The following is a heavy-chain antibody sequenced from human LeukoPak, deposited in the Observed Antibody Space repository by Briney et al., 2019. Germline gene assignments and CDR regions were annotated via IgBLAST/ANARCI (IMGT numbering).Heavy chain of an antibody. D-gene: IGHD2-2*01. CDR2: ISAYNGNT. Sequence: ASVKVSCKAYGYTFTSYGISWVRQAPGQGLEWMGWISAYNGNTNYAQKLQGRVTMTTDTSTSTAYMELRSLRSDDTAVYYCARDHIVVVPAATDYWGQGTLVTVSS. CDR3: ARDHIVVVPAATDY. J-gene: IGHJ4*02. CDR1: GYTFTSYG. V-gene: IGHV1-18*01.